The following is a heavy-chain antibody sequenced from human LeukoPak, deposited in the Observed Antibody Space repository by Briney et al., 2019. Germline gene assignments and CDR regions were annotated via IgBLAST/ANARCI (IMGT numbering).Heavy chain of an antibody. CDR1: GFTFSSYW. D-gene: IGHD3-22*01. Sequence: PGGSLRLSCAASGFTFSSYWMSWVRQAPGKGLEWVANIKQDGSEKYYVDSVKGRFTISRDNAKNSLYLQMNSLRAEDTAVYYCARDFDYYDSSSYYDYWGQGTLVTVSS. V-gene: IGHV3-7*01. CDR3: ARDFDYYDSSSYYDY. J-gene: IGHJ4*02. CDR2: IKQDGSEK.